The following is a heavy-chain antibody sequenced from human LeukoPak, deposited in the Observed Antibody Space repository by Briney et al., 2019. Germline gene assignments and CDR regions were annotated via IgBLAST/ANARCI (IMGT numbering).Heavy chain of an antibody. V-gene: IGHV3-23*01. D-gene: IGHD1-26*01. J-gene: IGHJ4*02. CDR3: AKDVGKWESLHFFDY. CDR1: GFTFSNYA. CDR2: ISGSGAST. Sequence: GGSLRLSCAASGFTFSNYAMSWVRQAPGKGLEWISGISGSGASTYYADSVKGRFTISRDDSRNTLYLQMNSLRGDDTAVYYCAKDVGKWESLHFFDYWGQGTLVTVSS.